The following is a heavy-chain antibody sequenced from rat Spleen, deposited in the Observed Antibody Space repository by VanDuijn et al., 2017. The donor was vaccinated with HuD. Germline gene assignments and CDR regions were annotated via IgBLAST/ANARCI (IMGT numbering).Heavy chain of an antibody. J-gene: IGHJ2*01. D-gene: IGHD1-11*01. Sequence: EVQLVETGGGLVQPGRSLKLSCVVSGFTFSSYWMYWIRQAPGKGLEWVSSINIDGGSTYYPDSVKGRFTISRDNAENTVYLQMNSLRSEDTATYYCAKDLDYGPDYWGQGVMVTVSS. CDR2: INIDGGST. CDR1: GFTFSSYW. CDR3: AKDLDYGPDY. V-gene: IGHV5-58*01.